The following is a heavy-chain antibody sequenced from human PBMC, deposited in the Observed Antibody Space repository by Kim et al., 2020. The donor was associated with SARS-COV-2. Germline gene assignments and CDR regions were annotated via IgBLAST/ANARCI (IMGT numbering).Heavy chain of an antibody. D-gene: IGHD2-21*02. Sequence: SVKVSCKASGGTFGTYAISWLRQAPGQGLEWMGGVIPIVGKRNYAQKFQGRVTIKADESTTTAYMELSSLTSEDTAVYYCATLEGEYCGVDCYNGVFDFWGQGTMFIVSS. CDR3: ATLEGEYCGVDCYNGVFDF. CDR2: VIPIVGKR. CDR1: GGTFGTYA. J-gene: IGHJ3*01. V-gene: IGHV1-69*13.